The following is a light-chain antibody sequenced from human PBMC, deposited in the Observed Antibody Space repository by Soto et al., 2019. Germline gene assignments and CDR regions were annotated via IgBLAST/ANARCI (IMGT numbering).Light chain of an antibody. CDR1: SSDVGSYNL. Sequence: QSALTQPASVSGSPGQSITISCTGTSSDVGSYNLVSWYQQHPGKAPKLMIYECSKRPSGVSNRFSGSKSGNTASLTISGLQAEDEADYYCCSYAGSREYVFGTGTKVTVL. CDR2: ECS. CDR3: CSYAGSREYV. V-gene: IGLV2-23*01. J-gene: IGLJ1*01.